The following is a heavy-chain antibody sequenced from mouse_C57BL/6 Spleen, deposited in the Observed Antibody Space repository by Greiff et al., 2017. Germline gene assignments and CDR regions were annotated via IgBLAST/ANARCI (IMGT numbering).Heavy chain of an antibody. J-gene: IGHJ1*03. D-gene: IGHD1-1*01. CDR3: ARSGGSRGYWYFDV. CDR1: GYTFTSYW. V-gene: IGHV1-55*01. CDR2: IYPGSGST. Sequence: QVQLQQPGAELVKPGASVKMSCKASGYTFTSYWITWVKQRPGQGLEWIGDIYPGSGSTNYNEKFKSKATLTVDTSSSTAYMQLSSLTSEDSAVYYCARSGGSRGYWYFDVWGTGTTGTVSS.